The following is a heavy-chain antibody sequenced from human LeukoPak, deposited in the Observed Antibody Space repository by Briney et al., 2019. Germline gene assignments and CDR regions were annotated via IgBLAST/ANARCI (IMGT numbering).Heavy chain of an antibody. V-gene: IGHV4-39*01. CDR1: GGSISSSSYY. CDR2: IYYSGRT. D-gene: IGHD6-13*01. J-gene: IGHJ3*02. Sequence: SETLSLTCTVSGGSISSSSYYCAWIRQAPGRGLECIGSIYYSGRTYYNPSLKSRVTISVDTSKNQFSLKLSSVTAADTAVYYCARSDGGSSWYPFDSFDIWGQGRMVTVSS. CDR3: ARSDGGSSWYPFDSFDI.